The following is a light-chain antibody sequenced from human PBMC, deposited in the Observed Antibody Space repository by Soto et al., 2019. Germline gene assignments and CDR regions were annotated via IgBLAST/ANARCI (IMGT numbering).Light chain of an antibody. CDR3: ATWDDSLNGFYV. Sequence: QSVVTQPPSASGTPGQGVTISCSGSTSNIGSNYVYWYQQLPGTAPKLLIYRNNQRPSGVPDRFSGSKSGTSASLAISGLRSDDEADYFCATWDDSLNGFYVFGTGTKVTAL. V-gene: IGLV1-47*01. CDR2: RNN. CDR1: TSNIGSNY. J-gene: IGLJ1*01.